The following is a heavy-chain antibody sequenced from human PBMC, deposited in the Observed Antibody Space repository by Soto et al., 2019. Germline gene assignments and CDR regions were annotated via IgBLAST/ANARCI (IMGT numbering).Heavy chain of an antibody. CDR1: GGTFSSYA. CDR3: HQVTRHVMDV. Sequence: SVKVSCKASGGTFSSYAISWVRQAPGQGLEWMGGIIPIFGTANYAQKFQGRVTITADESTSTAYMELSSLRSEDTAVYYCHQVTRHVMDVWGQGTTFTVPS. J-gene: IGHJ6*02. D-gene: IGHD4-17*01. V-gene: IGHV1-69*13. CDR2: IIPIFGTA.